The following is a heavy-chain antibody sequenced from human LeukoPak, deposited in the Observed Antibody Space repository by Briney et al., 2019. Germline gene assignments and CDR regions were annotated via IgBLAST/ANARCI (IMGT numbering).Heavy chain of an antibody. Sequence: GRSLRLSCAASGFTFSSYGIHWVRQAPGKGLEWVAAVSYDGSNKFYADSMKGRFTISRDSSRNTLYLEMNSLSAEDTAVYYCAKDLRKLVRGVPDYYGMDVWGQGTTVTVYS. V-gene: IGHV3-30*18. J-gene: IGHJ6*02. CDR3: AKDLRKLVRGVPDYYGMDV. D-gene: IGHD3-10*01. CDR1: GFTFSSYG. CDR2: VSYDGSNK.